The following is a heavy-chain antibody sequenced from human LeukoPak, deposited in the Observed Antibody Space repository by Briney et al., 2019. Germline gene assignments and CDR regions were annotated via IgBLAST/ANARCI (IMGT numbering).Heavy chain of an antibody. J-gene: IGHJ4*02. D-gene: IGHD6-19*01. CDR1: GGSISSSSYY. CDR2: IYYSGST. V-gene: IGHV4-39*01. Sequence: SETLSLTCTVSGGSISSSSYYWGWLRQPPGKGLEWIGSIYYSGSTYYNPSLKSRVTISVDTSKNQFSLKLSSVTAADTAVYYCARLEVAGTSDYWGQGTLVTVSS. CDR3: ARLEVAGTSDY.